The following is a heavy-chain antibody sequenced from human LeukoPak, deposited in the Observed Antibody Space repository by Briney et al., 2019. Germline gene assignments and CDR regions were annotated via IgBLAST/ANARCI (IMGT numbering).Heavy chain of an antibody. V-gene: IGHV4-61*02. CDR3: ARAGSGYYRAYYFDY. Sequence: SETLSLTCTVSGGSISSGSYYWSWIRQPAGKGLERIGRIYTSGSTNYNPSLKSRVTISVDTSKNLFSLKLSSMTAADTAVYYCARAGSGYYRAYYFDYWGQGTLVTVSS. D-gene: IGHD3-22*01. J-gene: IGHJ4*02. CDR1: GGSISSGSYY. CDR2: IYTSGST.